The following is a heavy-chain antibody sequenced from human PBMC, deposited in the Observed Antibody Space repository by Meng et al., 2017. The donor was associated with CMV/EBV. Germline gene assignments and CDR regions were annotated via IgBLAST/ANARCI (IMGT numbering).Heavy chain of an antibody. CDR1: GCSTGTYH. D-gene: IGHD3-22*01. CDR2: IYYIGST. V-gene: IGHV4-59*01. Sequence: SETLSPTCSVLGCSTGTYHWSWIRQPPGKGLECIGYIYYIGSTNYNASLKSRDTISPDTPKNQFSLKLTSVTAADTAVYFCARLSSSYETVDMIDYYFDSWGQGILVTVSS. J-gene: IGHJ4*02. CDR3: ARLSSSYETVDMIDYYFDS.